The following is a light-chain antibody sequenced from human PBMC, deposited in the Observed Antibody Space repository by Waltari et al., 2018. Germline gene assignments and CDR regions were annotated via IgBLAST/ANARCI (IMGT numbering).Light chain of an antibody. CDR1: QSVSSSN. V-gene: IGKV3-20*01. J-gene: IGKJ1*01. CDR2: GAS. Sequence: EIVLTQSPGTLSLSPGERATLSCRASQSVSSSNLAWCQQKPGQAPRLLIYGASNRATGVPDRFSASGSGTDFTLTISRLEPEDFAMDYCQQYGSSPPAWTFGQGTKVEIK. CDR3: QQYGSSPPAWT.